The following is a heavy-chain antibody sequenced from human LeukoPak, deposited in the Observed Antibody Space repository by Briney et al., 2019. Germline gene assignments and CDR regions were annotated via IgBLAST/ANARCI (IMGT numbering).Heavy chain of an antibody. V-gene: IGHV3-23*01. Sequence: GGSLRLSCAASGFTFSSYAMSWVRQAPGKGLEWVSAISGSGGSTYYADSVKGRFTISRDNSKNTLYLQMNSLRAEDTAVYYCAKERTPFRRGNSVDYYFDYWGQGTLVTVSS. CDR2: ISGSGGST. D-gene: IGHD4-23*01. J-gene: IGHJ4*02. CDR1: GFTFSSYA. CDR3: AKERTPFRRGNSVDYYFDY.